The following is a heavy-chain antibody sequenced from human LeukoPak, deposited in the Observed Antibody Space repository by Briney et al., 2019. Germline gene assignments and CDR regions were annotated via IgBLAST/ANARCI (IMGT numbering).Heavy chain of an antibody. Sequence: GGSLRLSCAASGFTFSIYAMSWVRQAPGKGLEWVSSITSSGTGTYYAESVKGRFTISRDDSENTLYLRMNSLRAEDTAVYYCAKDRPNYYDSSGHYYRRNGDSWGQGTLVTVSS. J-gene: IGHJ5*01. CDR2: ITSSGTGT. CDR1: GFTFSIYA. V-gene: IGHV3-23*01. D-gene: IGHD3-22*01. CDR3: AKDRPNYYDSSGHYYRRNGDS.